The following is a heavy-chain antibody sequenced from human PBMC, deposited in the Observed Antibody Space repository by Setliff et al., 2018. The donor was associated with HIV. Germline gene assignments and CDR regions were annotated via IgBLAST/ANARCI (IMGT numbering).Heavy chain of an antibody. V-gene: IGHV4-39*01. Sequence: PSETLSLTCTVSGGSIIDSRYFWGWIRQPPGKGLEWIGGVYYSGITYYSSSLKSRVTVSVDTSRIQFSLKLTSVTAADTAVYKCVRHVWSDDFLVPGWFDSWSQGTLVTVSS. CDR3: VRHVWSDDFLVPGWFDS. CDR2: VYYSGIT. CDR1: GGSIIDSRYF. D-gene: IGHD3-3*01. J-gene: IGHJ5*01.